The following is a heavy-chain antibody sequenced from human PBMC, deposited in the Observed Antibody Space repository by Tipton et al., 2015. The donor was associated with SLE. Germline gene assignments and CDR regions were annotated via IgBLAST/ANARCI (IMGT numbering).Heavy chain of an antibody. D-gene: IGHD7-27*01. CDR1: GGSISFHY. CDR3: ARDRLGIGIDY. J-gene: IGHJ4*02. CDR2: IFYSGST. Sequence: TLSLTCTVYGGSISFHYWSWIRQPPGKGLEWIGYIFYSGSTNYNPSLKSRVTISVDTSKNQFSLKLSSVTAADTAVYYCARDRLGIGIDYWGQGTLVTVSS. V-gene: IGHV4-59*11.